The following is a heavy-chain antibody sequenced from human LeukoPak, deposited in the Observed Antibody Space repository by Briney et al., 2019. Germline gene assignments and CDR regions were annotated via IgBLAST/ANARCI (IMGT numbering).Heavy chain of an antibody. CDR1: GLTFRTHG. D-gene: IGHD1/OR15-1a*01. Sequence: GGSLTLSCAVSGLTFRTHGMHWVRHAPGKGLEWMAHSRFDGSTTAFADSAKGRFIISRDNPRNTLYLQMNLMRAEDTAVYYCASDGGGTLDYYYMDVWGKGTTVIVSS. V-gene: IGHV3-30*02. CDR2: SRFDGSTT. CDR3: ASDGGGTLDYYYMDV. J-gene: IGHJ6*03.